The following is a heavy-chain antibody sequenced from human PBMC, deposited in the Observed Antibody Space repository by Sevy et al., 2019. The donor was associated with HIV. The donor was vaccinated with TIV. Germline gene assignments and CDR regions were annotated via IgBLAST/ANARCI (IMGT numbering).Heavy chain of an antibody. D-gene: IGHD3-10*01. CDR1: GFTFSSYA. Sequence: LSLTCAASGFTFSSYAMHWVRQAPGKGLEWVAVISYDGSNKYYADSVKGRFTISRDNSKNTLYLQMNSLRAEDTAVYYCARNTLPGDYFYGMDVWGQGTTVTVSS. J-gene: IGHJ6*02. V-gene: IGHV3-30*04. CDR2: ISYDGSNK. CDR3: ARNTLPGDYFYGMDV.